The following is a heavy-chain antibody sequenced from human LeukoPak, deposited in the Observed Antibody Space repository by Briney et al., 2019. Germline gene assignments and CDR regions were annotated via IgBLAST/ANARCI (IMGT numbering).Heavy chain of an antibody. D-gene: IGHD3-10*01. J-gene: IGHJ5*02. CDR3: ARVSLWFGEPGDGHLWFDP. CDR1: GDSVSSNSAA. V-gene: IGHV6-1*01. Sequence: QTLSLTCAISGDSVSSNSAAWNWIRQSPSRGLEWLGRTYYRSKWYNDYAVSVKSRITINPDTSKNQFSLQLNSVTPEDTAVYYCARVSLWFGEPGDGHLWFDPWGQGTLVTVSS. CDR2: TYYRSKWYN.